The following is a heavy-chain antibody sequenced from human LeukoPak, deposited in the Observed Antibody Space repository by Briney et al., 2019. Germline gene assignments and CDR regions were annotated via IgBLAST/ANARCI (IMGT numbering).Heavy chain of an antibody. CDR3: ARAIVVVPAAIRIWFDP. CDR2: IFYSGST. D-gene: IGHD2-2*02. Sequence: SETLSLTCTVSGGSISSGGYYWSWIRQHPGKGLEWIGYIFYSGSTYYNPSLKSRVTISVDTSKNQFSLKLSSVTAADTAVYYCARAIVVVPAAIRIWFDPWGQGTLVTVSS. CDR1: GGSISSGGYY. V-gene: IGHV4-31*03. J-gene: IGHJ5*02.